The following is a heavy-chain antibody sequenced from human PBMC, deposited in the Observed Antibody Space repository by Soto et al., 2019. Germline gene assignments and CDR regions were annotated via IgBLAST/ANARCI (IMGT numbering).Heavy chain of an antibody. CDR2: INAGNGNT. CDR3: GRDQSGTGYYVDWFDP. D-gene: IGHD3-10*02. V-gene: IGHV1-3*01. J-gene: IGHJ5*02. Sequence: ASVKVSCKASGYTFTSYAMHWVRQAPGQRLEWMGWINAGNGNTKYSQKFRGRVTITRDTSATTVNMELTSLTSEDTAVYYCGRDQSGTGYYVDWFDPWGQGTLVTVSS. CDR1: GYTFTSYA.